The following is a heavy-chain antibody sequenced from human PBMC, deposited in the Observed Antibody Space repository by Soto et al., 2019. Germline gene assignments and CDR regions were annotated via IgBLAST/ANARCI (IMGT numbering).Heavy chain of an antibody. V-gene: IGHV4-4*02. J-gene: IGHJ4*02. CDR2: IYHSGST. Sequence: QVQLQESGPGLVKPSGTLSLTCAVSGASISSNNWWSWVRQPPGKGLEWVGEIYHSGSTNYNLSLYIRTTIXIDKSKNQFSLKLSSVTAADTAVYYCARSTVTEDYWGQGTLVTVSS. D-gene: IGHD4-17*01. CDR3: ARSTVTEDY. CDR1: GASISSNNW.